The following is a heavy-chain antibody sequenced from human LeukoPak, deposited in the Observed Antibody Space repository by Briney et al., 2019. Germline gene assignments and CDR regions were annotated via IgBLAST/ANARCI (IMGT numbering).Heavy chain of an antibody. CDR1: GGSTSSYY. D-gene: IGHD3-16*01. V-gene: IGHV4-59*01. CDR2: IYYSGST. Sequence: SETLSLTCTVSGGSTSSYYWSWIRQPPGKELEWIGYIYYSGSTNYSPSLKSRVTISVDTSKNQFSLKLSSVTAADKAVYYCARYGLIRGFEYWGQGTLVTVSS. CDR3: ARYGLIRGFEY. J-gene: IGHJ4*02.